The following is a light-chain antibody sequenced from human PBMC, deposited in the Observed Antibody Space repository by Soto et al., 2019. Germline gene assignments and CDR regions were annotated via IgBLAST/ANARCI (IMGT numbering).Light chain of an antibody. CDR3: QTWGAGIRV. J-gene: IGLJ2*01. CDR2: VDNDGSH. CDR1: SGHSTYA. V-gene: IGLV4-69*02. Sequence: QPVLAQSPSASASLGASVKLTCTLSSGHSTYAIAWHQQHPEKGPRYLMKVDNDGSHIKGDGIPDRFSGSSSGAERYLTISSLQYDDEADYYCQTWGAGIRVFGGGTKLTVL.